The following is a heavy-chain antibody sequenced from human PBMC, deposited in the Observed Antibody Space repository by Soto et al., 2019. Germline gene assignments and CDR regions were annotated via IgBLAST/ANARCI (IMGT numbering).Heavy chain of an antibody. Sequence: ASVKVSCKASGYTFTSYGISWVRQAPGQGLEWMGWISAYNGNTNYAQKLQGRVTMTTDTSTSTAYMELRSLRSDDTAVYYCARVQESSSGWCWMDWFDPWGQGTLVTVSS. D-gene: IGHD6-19*01. J-gene: IGHJ5*02. CDR1: GYTFTSYG. CDR3: ARVQESSSGWCWMDWFDP. CDR2: ISAYNGNT. V-gene: IGHV1-18*01.